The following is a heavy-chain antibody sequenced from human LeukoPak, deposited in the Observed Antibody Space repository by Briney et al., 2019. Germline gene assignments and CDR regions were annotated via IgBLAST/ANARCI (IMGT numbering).Heavy chain of an antibody. CDR1: GFTFSIYS. Sequence: GGSLRLSCAASGFTFSIYSMNWVRQTPGKGLEWVSSISSSSAYIYYADSVKGRFTISRDNAKNSLFLQMNSLRAEDTAVYYCARDYYDILTGYYTSLSHFDYWGQGTLVTVSS. J-gene: IGHJ4*02. D-gene: IGHD3-9*01. CDR3: ARDYYDILTGYYTSLSHFDY. V-gene: IGHV3-21*01. CDR2: ISSSSAYI.